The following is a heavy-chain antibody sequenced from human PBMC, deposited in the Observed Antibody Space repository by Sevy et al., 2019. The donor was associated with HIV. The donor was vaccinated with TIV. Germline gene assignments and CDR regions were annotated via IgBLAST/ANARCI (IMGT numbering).Heavy chain of an antibody. V-gene: IGHV5-51*01. Sequence: GESLKISCKGSEYTFTHFWIAWVPQMSGKGLESMGIIYPGDSDTRYSPSFQGQVTISADKSISTAYLQWDSLKASDTAMYYCARSDGYCSGGNHLCYFDYWGQRTLVTVSS. CDR2: IYPGDSDT. CDR3: ARSDGYCSGGNHLCYFDY. D-gene: IGHD2-15*01. J-gene: IGHJ4*02. CDR1: EYTFTHFW.